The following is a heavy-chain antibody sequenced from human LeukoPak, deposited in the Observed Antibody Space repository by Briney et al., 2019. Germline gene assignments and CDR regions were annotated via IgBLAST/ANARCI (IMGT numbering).Heavy chain of an antibody. CDR3: ARRGGYSSGYIDY. D-gene: IGHD6-19*01. Sequence: SETLSLTCTVSGGSISSYYWSWIRQPPGKGLEWIGYIYYSGSTNYNPSLKSRVTISVDTSKNQFSLKLSSVTAADTAGYYCARRGGYSSGYIDYWGQGALVTVSS. CDR2: IYYSGST. J-gene: IGHJ4*02. CDR1: GGSISSYY. V-gene: IGHV4-59*08.